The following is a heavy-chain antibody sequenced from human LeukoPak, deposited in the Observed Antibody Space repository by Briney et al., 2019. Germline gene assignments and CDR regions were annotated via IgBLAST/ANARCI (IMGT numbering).Heavy chain of an antibody. CDR3: AKAPVTSCRGAFCYPLDS. J-gene: IGHJ4*02. D-gene: IGHD2-15*01. CDR1: GFTFSSYV. Sequence: PGGSLRLSCAASGFTFSSYVMSWVRQAPGKGLEWVSGISGSGGNTFYADPVKGRFTISRDNSKNTLYLQMNNLRTEDAAIYYCAKAPVTSCRGAFCYPLDSWGQGTLVTVSS. CDR2: ISGSGGNT. V-gene: IGHV3-23*01.